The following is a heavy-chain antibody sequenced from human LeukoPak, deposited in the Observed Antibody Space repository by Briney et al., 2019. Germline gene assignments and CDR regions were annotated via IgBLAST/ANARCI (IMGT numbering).Heavy chain of an antibody. CDR1: GFTFSSYA. CDR2: ISGSGGST. V-gene: IGHV3-23*01. J-gene: IGHJ4*02. Sequence: GGSLRLSCAASGFTFSSYAMSWVRQAPGKGLEWVSAISGSGGSTNYADSVKGRFTISRDNSKHTLYLQMNSLRAEDTAVYYCAKDIPIAGMVGATSAMFDYWGQGTLVTVSS. CDR3: AKDIPIAGMVGATSAMFDY. D-gene: IGHD1-26*01.